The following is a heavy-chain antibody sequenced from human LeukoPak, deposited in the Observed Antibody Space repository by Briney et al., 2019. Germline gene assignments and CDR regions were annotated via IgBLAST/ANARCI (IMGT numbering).Heavy chain of an antibody. CDR1: GYTFTSYW. V-gene: IGHV5-51*01. J-gene: IGHJ4*02. Sequence: GESLKISCKGSGYTFTSYWIGWVRQMPGKGLEWMGIIYPGDSDTRYNSAFQGQVTISADKSINTAYLQWSSLKASDTAMYYCARTYYYDSSGYYPFYYWGQGTLVTVSS. CDR2: IYPGDSDT. D-gene: IGHD3-22*01. CDR3: ARTYYYDSSGYYPFYY.